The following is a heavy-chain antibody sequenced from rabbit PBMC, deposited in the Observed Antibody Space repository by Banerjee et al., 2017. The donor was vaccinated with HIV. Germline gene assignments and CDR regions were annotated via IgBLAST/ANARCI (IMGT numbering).Heavy chain of an antibody. CDR3: ARDLAGVIGWNFNL. V-gene: IGHV1S45*01. CDR1: GFSFNNKYV. J-gene: IGHJ4*01. Sequence: QEQLEESGGDLVKPEGSLTLTCTASGFSFNNKYVMCWVRQAPGKGLEWIACIYTGSSGSTYYASWAKGRFTISKASWTTVTLQMTSLTAADTASYFCARDLAGVIGWNFNLWGQGTLVTV. D-gene: IGHD4-1*01. CDR2: IYTGSSGST.